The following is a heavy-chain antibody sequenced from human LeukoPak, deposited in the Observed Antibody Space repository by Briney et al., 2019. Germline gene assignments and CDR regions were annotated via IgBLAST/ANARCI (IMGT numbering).Heavy chain of an antibody. V-gene: IGHV3-48*02. CDR2: ISSSSSTI. CDR1: GFTFSSYG. CDR3: AREVTSGY. J-gene: IGHJ4*02. Sequence: GGSLSLSCAASGFTFSSYGMTWVRQAPGKGLEWVSYISSSSSTIYYADSVKGRFTISRDNAKNSLYLQMNSLRDGDTAVYYCAREVTSGYWGQGTLVTVSS. D-gene: IGHD6-6*01.